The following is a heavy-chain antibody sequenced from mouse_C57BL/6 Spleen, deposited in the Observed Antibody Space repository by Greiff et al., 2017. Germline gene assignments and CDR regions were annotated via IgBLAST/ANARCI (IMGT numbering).Heavy chain of an antibody. CDR1: GYTFTSYW. CDR2: IHPNSGST. D-gene: IGHD1-1*01. Sequence: VQLQQPGAELVKPGASVKLSCKASGYTFTSYWMHWVKQRPGQGLEWIGMIHPNSGSTNYNEKFKSKATLTVDKSSSTAYMQLSSLTSDDSAVYYCARWALLRSQGYFAYWGQGTTLTVSS. CDR3: ARWALLRSQGYFAY. J-gene: IGHJ2*01. V-gene: IGHV1-64*01.